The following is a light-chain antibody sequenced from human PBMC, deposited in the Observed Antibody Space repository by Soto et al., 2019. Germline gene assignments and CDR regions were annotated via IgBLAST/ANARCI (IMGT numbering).Light chain of an antibody. J-gene: IGKJ1*01. Sequence: DIVMTQSPATLSVSPGERATLSCRASQSVSSNLAWYQQKPGQAPRLLIYGASTRATGIPARFSGSGSGTEFTLTISSLQSEDFAVYYCQQYNNWPPRRTFGQGTKV. CDR1: QSVSSN. CDR2: GAS. CDR3: QQYNNWPPRRT. V-gene: IGKV3-15*01.